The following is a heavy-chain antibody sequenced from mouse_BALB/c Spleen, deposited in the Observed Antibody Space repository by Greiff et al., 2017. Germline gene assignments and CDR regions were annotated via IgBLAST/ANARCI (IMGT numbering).Heavy chain of an antibody. V-gene: IGHV5-9-4*01. Sequence: EVKLVESGGGLVKPGGSLKLSCAASGFTFSSYAMSWVRQSPEKRLEWVAEISSGGSYTYYPDTVTGRFTISRDNAKNTLYLEMSSLRSEDTAMYYCARDEIYDGYHFAYWGQGTLVTVSA. CDR1: GFTFSSYA. J-gene: IGHJ3*01. CDR3: ARDEIYDGYHFAY. CDR2: ISSGGSYT. D-gene: IGHD2-3*01.